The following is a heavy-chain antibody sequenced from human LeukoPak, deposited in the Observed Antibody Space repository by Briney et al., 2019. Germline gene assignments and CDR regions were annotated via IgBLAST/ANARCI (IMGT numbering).Heavy chain of an antibody. Sequence: GGSLRLSCAASGFTFSSYSMNWVRQAPGKGLEWVSYISSSSSTIYYADSVKGRFTISRDNAKNSLYLQMNGLRDEDTAVYYCARDSVPSTYCGGDCYSNFVYWGQGTLVTVSS. D-gene: IGHD2-21*02. J-gene: IGHJ4*02. CDR2: ISSSSSTI. V-gene: IGHV3-48*02. CDR1: GFTFSSYS. CDR3: ARDSVPSTYCGGDCYSNFVY.